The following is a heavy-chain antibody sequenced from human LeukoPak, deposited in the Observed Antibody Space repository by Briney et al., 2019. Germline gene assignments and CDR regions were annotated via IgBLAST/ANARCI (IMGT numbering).Heavy chain of an antibody. CDR3: ARIGGSHLFDF. J-gene: IGHJ4*02. V-gene: IGHV3-74*01. CDR1: GFTFSANW. D-gene: IGHD1-26*01. Sequence: GGSLRLSCAASGFTFSANWMHWVRQAPGKGLVRVSHIVSDGSSTTYADSVKGRFTISRDNAKNTLYLQMNSLRADDTAVYYCARIGGSHLFDFWGQGTLVTVSS. CDR2: IVSDGSST.